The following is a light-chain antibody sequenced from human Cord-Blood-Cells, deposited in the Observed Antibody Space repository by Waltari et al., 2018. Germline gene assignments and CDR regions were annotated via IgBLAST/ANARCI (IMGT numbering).Light chain of an antibody. CDR1: SSDVGGYNY. CDR2: DVS. CDR3: SSYTSSSTWV. V-gene: IGLV2-14*01. Sequence: QSALTQPASVSGSPGQSITISCTGTSSDVGGYNYVPWYQQHPGKAPKLIIYDVSKRPSGVSKRFSGSKSGNTASLTISGLQAEDEADYYCSSYTSSSTWVFCGGTKLTVL. J-gene: IGLJ3*02.